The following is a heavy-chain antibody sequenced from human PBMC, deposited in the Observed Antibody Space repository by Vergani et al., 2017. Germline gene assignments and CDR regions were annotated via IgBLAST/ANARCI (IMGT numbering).Heavy chain of an antibody. CDR2: ISYDGSKQ. CDR3: AKVWDGSGGTTPYGY. J-gene: IGHJ4*02. CDR1: GFTFSSYG. V-gene: IGHV3-30*18. Sequence: QVQLVESGGGVVQPGRSLRLSCAASGFTFSSYGMHWVRQAPGKGLEWVAVISYDGSKQYYADSVKGRFTISRDNSKHTLYLQMNSLRAEDTAVYYCAKVWDGSGGTTPYGYWGQGTLVTVSS. D-gene: IGHD6-19*01.